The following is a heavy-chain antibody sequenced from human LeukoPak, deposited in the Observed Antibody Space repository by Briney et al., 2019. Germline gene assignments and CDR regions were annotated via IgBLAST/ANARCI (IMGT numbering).Heavy chain of an antibody. CDR1: GYSFTYYW. CDR2: IYPGDSDI. Sequence: GESLKISCRGSGYSFTYYWLGWVRQMPGKVLEWMGIIYPGDSDIRYSPSFQGQVTISADKSISTAYLQWNSLKASDTAMYYCARNSGTDTYFDYWGQGTLVTVSS. V-gene: IGHV5-51*01. D-gene: IGHD1-26*01. J-gene: IGHJ4*02. CDR3: ARNSGTDTYFDY.